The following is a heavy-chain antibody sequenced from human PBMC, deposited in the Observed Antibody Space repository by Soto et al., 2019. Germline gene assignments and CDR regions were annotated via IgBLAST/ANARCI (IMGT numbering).Heavy chain of an antibody. J-gene: IGHJ4*02. V-gene: IGHV3-30*18. CDR2: ISYDGSNK. CDR3: AKDQFPYCSSSCSGVSDY. Sequence: GGSLRLSCAASGFTFSSYGMHWVRLAPGKGLEWVALISYDGSNKYYADSVKGRFTISRDNSKNTLYLQMNSLRDEDTAVYYCAKDQFPYCSSSCSGVSDYWGQGTLVTVSS. D-gene: IGHD2-2*01. CDR1: GFTFSSYG.